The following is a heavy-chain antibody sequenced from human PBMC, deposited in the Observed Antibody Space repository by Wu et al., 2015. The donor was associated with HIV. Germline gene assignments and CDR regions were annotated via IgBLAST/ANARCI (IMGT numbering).Heavy chain of an antibody. CDR3: ARGPXGYCSGGSCSRSGQRLGAFDI. V-gene: IGHV4-34*01. CDR1: GGSFSGYY. J-gene: IGHJ3*02. CDR2: INHSGST. Sequence: QVQLQQWGAGLLKPSETLSLTCAVYGGSFSGYYWSWIRQPPGKGLEWIGEINHSGSTNYNPSLKSRVTISVDTSKNQFSLKLSSVTAADTAVYYCARGPXGYCSGGSCSRSGQRLGAFDIWAKGQWSPSLQ. D-gene: IGHD2-15*01.